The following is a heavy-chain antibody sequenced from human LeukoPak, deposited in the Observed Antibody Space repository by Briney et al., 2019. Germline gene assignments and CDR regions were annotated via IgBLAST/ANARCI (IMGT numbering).Heavy chain of an antibody. CDR3: AKNFFDFWSCYKG. Sequence: GGSLRLSCAASGFTFSSYAMSWVRQAPGKGLEWVSAISGSGGSTYYADSGKGRFTISRHNSKNTLYLQMNSLRAEDPAVYYCAKNFFDFWSCYKGWGEGPLLTVPS. CDR2: ISGSGGST. V-gene: IGHV3-23*01. J-gene: IGHJ1*01. D-gene: IGHD3-3*01. CDR1: GFTFSSYA.